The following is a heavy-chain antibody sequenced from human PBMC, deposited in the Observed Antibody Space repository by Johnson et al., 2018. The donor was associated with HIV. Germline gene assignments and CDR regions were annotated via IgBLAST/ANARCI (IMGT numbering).Heavy chain of an antibody. CDR2: INWNGGST. V-gene: IGHV3-20*04. J-gene: IGHJ3*02. D-gene: IGHD3-22*01. CDR1: GFSIDYYA. Sequence: MQLVESGGGVVRPGGSLRLSCAAFGFSIDYYAMSWVRQVPGKGLEWVSGINWNGGSTNYADSVKGRFTISRYNSKNSLYLQMNSLRTEDTALYYCAKDMEDSSCYYGAFDIWGQGTMVTVSS. CDR3: AKDMEDSSCYYGAFDI.